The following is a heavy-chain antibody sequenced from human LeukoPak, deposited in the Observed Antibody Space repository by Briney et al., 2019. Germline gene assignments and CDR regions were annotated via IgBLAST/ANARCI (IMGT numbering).Heavy chain of an antibody. CDR1: GFTFSSYD. Sequence: GRSLRLSCAASGFTFSSYDMHWVRQAPGKGLEWVAVMWSDGSNKYHADSVKGRFTISRDNSKNTLYLQMNSLRAEDTAVYYCARNSALDYWGRGTLVTVSS. J-gene: IGHJ4*02. V-gene: IGHV3-33*01. D-gene: IGHD2/OR15-2a*01. CDR2: MWSDGSNK. CDR3: ARNSALDY.